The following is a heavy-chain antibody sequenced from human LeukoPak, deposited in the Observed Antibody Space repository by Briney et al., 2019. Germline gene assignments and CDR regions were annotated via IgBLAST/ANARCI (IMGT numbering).Heavy chain of an antibody. CDR1: GFTVSSNY. V-gene: IGHV3-53*01. D-gene: IGHD2-2*01. J-gene: IGHJ6*02. CDR2: IHSGGTT. Sequence: GGSLRLSCAASGFTVSSNYMSWVRQAPGKGLEWVSIIHSGGTTNYVDSVKGRFTISRDNSRNTLYLQMNSLRAEDTAAYYCARDCSSSCSPYYGMDVWGQGTTVTVSS. CDR3: ARDCSSSCSPYYGMDV.